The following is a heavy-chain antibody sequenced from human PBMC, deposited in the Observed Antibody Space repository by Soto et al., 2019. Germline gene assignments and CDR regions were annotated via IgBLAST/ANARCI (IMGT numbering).Heavy chain of an antibody. Sequence: SVKVSCKASGGTFSSYAISWVRQAPGQGLEWMGGIIPIFGTANYAQKFQGRVTITADESTSTAYMELSSLRSEDTAVYYCARARVLEDSGETFYYYGMDVWGQGTTVTVSS. V-gene: IGHV1-69*13. J-gene: IGHJ6*02. CDR2: IIPIFGTA. D-gene: IGHD3-3*01. CDR1: GGTFSSYA. CDR3: ARARVLEDSGETFYYYGMDV.